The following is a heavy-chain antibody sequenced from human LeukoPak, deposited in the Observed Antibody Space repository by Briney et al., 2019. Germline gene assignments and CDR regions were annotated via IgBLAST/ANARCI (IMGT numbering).Heavy chain of an antibody. Sequence: KASETLSLICTVSGGSISSSHYYWGWIRQPPGKGLEWIGSIYYSGTTYYNPSLESRVTISDDTSKNRFSLMLTSVTAADTAVYYCARQSSGYYYYYIDVWGEGTTVIVSS. CDR2: IYYSGTT. CDR1: GGSISSSHYY. CDR3: ARQSSGYYYYYIDV. J-gene: IGHJ6*03. D-gene: IGHD3-10*01. V-gene: IGHV4-39*01.